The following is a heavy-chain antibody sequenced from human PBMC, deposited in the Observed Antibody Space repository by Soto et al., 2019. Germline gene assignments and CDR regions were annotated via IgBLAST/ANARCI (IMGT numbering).Heavy chain of an antibody. Sequence: GGSLRLSCAASGFSFSNYAMSWVRQAPGEGLEWISGISSGSSYTDYADSVKGRFTISRDNAKNSLYLQMNSLRAEDTAVYYCARDDNGLVLYWGQGTLVTVSS. D-gene: IGHD1-1*01. CDR1: GFSFSNYA. J-gene: IGHJ4*02. CDR2: ISSGSSYT. V-gene: IGHV3-21*01. CDR3: ARDDNGLVLY.